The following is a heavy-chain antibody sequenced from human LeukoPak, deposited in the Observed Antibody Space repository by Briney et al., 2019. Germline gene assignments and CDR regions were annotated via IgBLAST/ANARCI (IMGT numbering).Heavy chain of an antibody. CDR1: GYTFTGYY. Sequence: ASVKVSCKASGYTFTGYYMHWVRQAPGQGLEWIGWINPNSGGTNYAQKFQGRVTMTRDTSISTAYMELSRLRSDDTAVYYCARLIAVVPAAHDAFDIWGQGTMVTVSS. D-gene: IGHD2-2*01. V-gene: IGHV1-2*02. CDR3: ARLIAVVPAAHDAFDI. CDR2: INPNSGGT. J-gene: IGHJ3*02.